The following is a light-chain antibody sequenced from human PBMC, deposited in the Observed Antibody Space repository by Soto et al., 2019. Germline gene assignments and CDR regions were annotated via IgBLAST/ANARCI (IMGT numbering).Light chain of an antibody. CDR1: QSVSSN. V-gene: IGKV3-15*01. CDR3: QQYDNWPIT. Sequence: EIVMTQSPATLSVSPGERATLSCRASQSVSSNLAWYQQKPGQASRLLIYGASTRATGIPARFSGSGSGTEFTLTLSSLQSEDCAVFYCQQYDNWPITFGQGTRLEIK. CDR2: GAS. J-gene: IGKJ5*01.